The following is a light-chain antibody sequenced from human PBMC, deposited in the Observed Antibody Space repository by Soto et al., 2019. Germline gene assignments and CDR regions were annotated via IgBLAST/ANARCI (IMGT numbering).Light chain of an antibody. CDR1: QSVSSTY. CDR3: QQYGSSPWT. CDR2: GAS. Sequence: EIVLTQSPGTLSLSPGERATLSCRASQSVSSTYLAWYQQKPGQAPRLLIYGASIRATGIPDRFSGSGSGTDFTLTTSRLQPEDFAVFYCQQYGSSPWTFGQGTKVEI. V-gene: IGKV3-20*01. J-gene: IGKJ1*01.